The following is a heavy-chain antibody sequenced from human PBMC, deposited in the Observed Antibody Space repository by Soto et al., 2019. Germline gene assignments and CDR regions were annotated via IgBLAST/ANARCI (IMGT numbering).Heavy chain of an antibody. Sequence: GGSLRLSCAASGFTFDSYAMSWVRKAQGTGQQWVSVISGNGDTTYDANSVKVRFTISRANSKNTLYLQMNSLRAEDTSVYYCARENAMTIFWAPHVDYWGQGTLVTVSS. J-gene: IGHJ4*02. CDR2: ISGNGDTT. V-gene: IGHV3-23*01. D-gene: IGHD3-3*01. CDR1: GFTFDSYA. CDR3: ARENAMTIFWAPHVDY.